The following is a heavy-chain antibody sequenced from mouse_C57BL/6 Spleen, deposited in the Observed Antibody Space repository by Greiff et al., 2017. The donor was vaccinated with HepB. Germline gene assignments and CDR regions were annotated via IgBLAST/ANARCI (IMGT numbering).Heavy chain of an antibody. CDR1: GYAFTNYL. CDR2: INPGSGGT. CDR3: ARGYDYDGRDY. D-gene: IGHD2-4*01. J-gene: IGHJ4*01. V-gene: IGHV1-54*01. Sequence: QVQLQQSGAELVRPGTSVKVSCKASGYAFTNYLIEWVKQRPGQGLEWIGVINPGSGGTNYNEKFKGKATLTADKSSSTAYVQLSSLTSEDSAVYFCARGYDYDGRDYWGQGTSVTVSS.